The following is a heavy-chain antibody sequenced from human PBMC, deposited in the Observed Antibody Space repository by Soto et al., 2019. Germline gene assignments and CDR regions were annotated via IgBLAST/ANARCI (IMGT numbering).Heavy chain of an antibody. J-gene: IGHJ6*02. CDR2: IYYSGST. V-gene: IGHV4-59*01. CDR3: ARVDGGYCSGGSCHRYGMDV. D-gene: IGHD2-15*01. CDR1: GGSISSYY. Sequence: PSETLSLTCTVSGGSISSYYWSWIRQPPGKGLEWIGYIYYSGSTNYNPSLKSRVTISVDTSKNQFSLKLSSVTAADTAVYYCARVDGGYCSGGSCHRYGMDVWGQGTTVTVS.